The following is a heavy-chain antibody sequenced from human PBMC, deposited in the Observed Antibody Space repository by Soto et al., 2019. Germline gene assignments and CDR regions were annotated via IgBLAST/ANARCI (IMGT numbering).Heavy chain of an antibody. V-gene: IGHV4-59*01. J-gene: IGHJ6*02. CDR1: GGSISSYY. Sequence: SETLSLTCTVSGGSISSYYWSWIRQPPGKGLEWIGYIYYSGSTNYNPSLKSRVTISVDTSKNQFSLKLSSVTAADTAVYYCARDSGTRYCSSTSCYYCYYYGMDVWGQGTTVTVSS. D-gene: IGHD2-2*01. CDR2: IYYSGST. CDR3: ARDSGTRYCSSTSCYYCYYYGMDV.